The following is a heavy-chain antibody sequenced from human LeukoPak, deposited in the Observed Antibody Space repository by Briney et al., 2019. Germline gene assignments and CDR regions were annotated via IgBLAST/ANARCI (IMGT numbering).Heavy chain of an antibody. Sequence: GGSLRLSCVASGFTVSNYAMHWVRQSPGKGLEWGVAISYDGSNKNYAESVKGRFTICRDNFKNTLYLQMNSLRAEDTAVYYCAKDPVPYYYYYYMDVWGKGTTVTVSS. CDR3: AKDPVPYYYYYYMDV. V-gene: IGHV3-30*04. J-gene: IGHJ6*03. CDR1: GFTVSNYA. CDR2: ISYDGSNK.